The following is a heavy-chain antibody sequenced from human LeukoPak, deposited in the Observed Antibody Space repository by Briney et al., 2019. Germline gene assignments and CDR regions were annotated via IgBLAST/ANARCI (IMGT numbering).Heavy chain of an antibody. V-gene: IGHV3-74*01. CDR1: GFTFSSYW. Sequence: GGSLRLSCAASGFTFSSYWMHWVRQAPGKGLVWVSRINSDGSGTSYAGSVKGRFTISRDNAKNSLYLQMNSLRAEDTAVYYCARVGDYYDSSFDYWGQGTLVTVSS. CDR2: INSDGSGT. D-gene: IGHD3-22*01. CDR3: ARVGDYYDSSFDY. J-gene: IGHJ4*02.